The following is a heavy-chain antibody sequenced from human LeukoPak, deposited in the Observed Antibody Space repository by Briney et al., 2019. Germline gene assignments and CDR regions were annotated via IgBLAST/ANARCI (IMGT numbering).Heavy chain of an antibody. CDR2: ICGSGVTT. CDR1: RFTFSNFV. Sequence: GGSLRLSCAASRFTFSNFVMSWVRQAPGKGLEWVSSICGSGVTTFYADSVKGRFTISRDNSKNTLSLQMSGLRAEDTAVYYCPRGCFTTSGVGSTSGGACSSEALDYFGPWGQGTLVTVSS. J-gene: IGHJ5*02. V-gene: IGHV3-23*01. CDR3: PRGCFTTSGVGSTSGGACSSEALDYFGP. D-gene: IGHD2-21*01.